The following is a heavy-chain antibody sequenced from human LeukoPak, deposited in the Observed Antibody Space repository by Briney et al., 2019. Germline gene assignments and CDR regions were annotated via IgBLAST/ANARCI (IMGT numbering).Heavy chain of an antibody. V-gene: IGHV1-18*01. CDR3: ARVLLSSSWPSTFDY. Sequence: GASVKVSCKASGYTFISYDISWMRQAPGQGLEWMGWISAYNGNTNYAQKLQGRVTMTTDTSTSTAYMELRSLRSDDTAVYYCARVLLSSSWPSTFDYWGQGTLVTVSS. J-gene: IGHJ4*02. CDR2: ISAYNGNT. D-gene: IGHD6-13*01. CDR1: GYTFISYD.